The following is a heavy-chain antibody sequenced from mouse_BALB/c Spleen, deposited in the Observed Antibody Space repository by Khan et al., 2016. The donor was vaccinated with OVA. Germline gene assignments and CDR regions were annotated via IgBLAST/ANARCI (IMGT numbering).Heavy chain of an antibody. V-gene: IGHV5-6*01. Sequence: EVQLVESGGDLVKPGGSLKLSCAASGFTFSTYCMSWVSQTPDKRLEWVATVSTCGGYTYYTHSVKGRFTISRDNSKNTLYLQMSSLKSEDTAMFSCARLAYYYDGEGFAYWGQGTLVTVSA. CDR3: ARLAYYYDGEGFAY. J-gene: IGHJ3*01. D-gene: IGHD1-1*01. CDR2: VSTCGGYT. CDR1: GFTFSTYC.